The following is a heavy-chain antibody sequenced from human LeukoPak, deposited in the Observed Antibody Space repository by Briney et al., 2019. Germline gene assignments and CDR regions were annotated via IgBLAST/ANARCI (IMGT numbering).Heavy chain of an antibody. J-gene: IGHJ4*02. Sequence: PGGSLRRSCAASGFTFSSYGMHWVGQAPGKGLEGGAVISYDGSNKDYADTVKGRFTIARDNSKTTLYLQMNSLRAEDTAVYYCAKLYYYDSSGYYYPNFDYWGQGTLVTVSS. CDR3: AKLYYYDSSGYYYPNFDY. CDR1: GFTFSSYG. CDR2: ISYDGSNK. V-gene: IGHV3-30*18. D-gene: IGHD3-22*01.